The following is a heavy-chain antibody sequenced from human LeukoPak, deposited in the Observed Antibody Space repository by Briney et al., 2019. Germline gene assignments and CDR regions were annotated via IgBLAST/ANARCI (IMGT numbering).Heavy chain of an antibody. Sequence: PGGSLRLSCAASGFTFSSYEGNWVRQAPGKGLEWVSYISSSGSAIYYADSVKGRFTISRDNAKNSLYLQMNSLRAEDTAVYYCARDFRLTMVRGVASFDYWGQGTLVTVSS. CDR1: GFTFSSYE. CDR3: ARDFRLTMVRGVASFDY. V-gene: IGHV3-48*03. CDR2: ISSSGSAI. D-gene: IGHD3-10*01. J-gene: IGHJ4*02.